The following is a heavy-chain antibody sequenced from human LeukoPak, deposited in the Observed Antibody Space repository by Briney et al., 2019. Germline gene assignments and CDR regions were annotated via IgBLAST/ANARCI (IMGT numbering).Heavy chain of an antibody. D-gene: IGHD7-27*01. CDR2: IWYDGSNK. V-gene: IGHV3-33*08. Sequence: PGGSLRLSCAASGFTFTNYGIHWVRQAPGKGLEWVAVIWYDGSNKYYADSVKGRFTISRDNSKNTLYLQMNSLRAEDTAVYYCARAEPWVPFDYWGQGTLATVSS. CDR3: ARAEPWVPFDY. CDR1: GFTFTNYG. J-gene: IGHJ4*02.